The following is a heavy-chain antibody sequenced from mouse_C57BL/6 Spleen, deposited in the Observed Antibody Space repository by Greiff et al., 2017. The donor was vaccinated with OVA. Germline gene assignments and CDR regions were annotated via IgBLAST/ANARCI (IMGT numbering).Heavy chain of an antibody. CDR3: ARSGGQLRPRAWFAY. D-gene: IGHD3-2*02. J-gene: IGHJ3*01. V-gene: IGHV1-18*01. CDR2: INPNNGGT. CDR1: GYTFTDYN. Sequence: EVMLVESGPELVKPGASVKIPCKASGYTFTDYNMDWVKQSHGKSLEWIGDINPNNGGTIYNQKFKGKATLTVDKSSSTAYMELRSLTSEDTAVYYCARSGGQLRPRAWFAYWGQGTLVTVSA.